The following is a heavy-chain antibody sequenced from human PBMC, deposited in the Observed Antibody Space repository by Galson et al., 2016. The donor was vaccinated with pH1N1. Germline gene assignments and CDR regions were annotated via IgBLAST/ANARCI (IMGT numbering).Heavy chain of an antibody. Sequence: SLRLSCAASGFTFSSFWMTWVRQAPGKGLEWVANIKQDGSEKNYVDSLKGRFTVSRDNAKNSLYLQMNNLRAEDTAVYYCARTGSVYYSNYYFYAIFGRGQGTTVTVSS. CDR1: GFTFSSFW. D-gene: IGHD5/OR15-5a*01. CDR2: IKQDGSEK. CDR3: ARTGSVYYSNYYFYAIFG. J-gene: IGHJ6*02. V-gene: IGHV3-7*01.